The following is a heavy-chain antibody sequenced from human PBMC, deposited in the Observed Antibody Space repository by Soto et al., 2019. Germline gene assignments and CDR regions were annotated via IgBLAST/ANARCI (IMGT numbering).Heavy chain of an antibody. D-gene: IGHD3-10*01. CDR3: AKGRGGSGSLTPRVDF. Sequence: EVQLLESGGGLVQPGGSLRLSCADSGFTFNNYAMTWVLQAPGKGLEWVSAISGGGDTTSYADSVKGRFTVSRDGSKNTLHLQMSSLRAEDTALYYCAKGRGGSGSLTPRVDFWGQGTLVTVSS. CDR2: ISGGGDTT. CDR1: GFTFNNYA. V-gene: IGHV3-23*01. J-gene: IGHJ4*02.